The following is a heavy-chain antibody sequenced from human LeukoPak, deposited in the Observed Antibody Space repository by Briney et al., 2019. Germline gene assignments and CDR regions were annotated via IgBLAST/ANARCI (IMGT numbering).Heavy chain of an antibody. D-gene: IGHD5-18*01. CDR2: IGVYNGNT. V-gene: IGHV1-18*01. Sequence: AAGKVSCKASAYTFTSYGISWVRQAPGQGLEWMGWIGVYNGNTNYAQKLQGRVTMTTDTSKSTAYMELRRLRSDDTAVYYCARGIGYSSGYVFYLADYWGQGTLVTVSS. CDR1: AYTFTSYG. CDR3: ARGIGYSSGYVFYLADY. J-gene: IGHJ4*02.